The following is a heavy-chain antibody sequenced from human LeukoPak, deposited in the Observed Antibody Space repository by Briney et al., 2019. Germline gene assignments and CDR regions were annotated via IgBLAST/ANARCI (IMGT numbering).Heavy chain of an antibody. D-gene: IGHD2-2*01. CDR2: ISSSSGTT. CDR1: GFTFSSYS. Sequence: GGSLRLSCAASGFTFSSYSMDWVRQAPGQGLEWVSYISSSSGTTYYANSVKGRFTISRDNSKNSMYLQMYRLREEDTAAYYFACGAVPAARPGYFDYWGQGTLVTVSS. V-gene: IGHV3-48*02. CDR3: ACGAVPAARPGYFDY. J-gene: IGHJ4*02.